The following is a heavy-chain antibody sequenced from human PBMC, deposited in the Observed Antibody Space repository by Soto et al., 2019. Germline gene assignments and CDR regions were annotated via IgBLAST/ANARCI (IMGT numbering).Heavy chain of an antibody. CDR2: IWYDGSNK. D-gene: IGHD2-15*01. CDR1: GFTFSSYG. V-gene: IGHV3-33*01. J-gene: IGHJ6*03. Sequence: QVQLVESGGGVVQPGRSLRLSCAASGFTFSSYGMHWVRQAPGKGLEWVAVIWYDGSNKYYADSVKGRFTISRDNSKNTLYLQMNSLRAEDTAVYYCARMGYCSGGSCYPSGWDYYYYYMDVWGKGTTVTVSS. CDR3: ARMGYCSGGSCYPSGWDYYYYYMDV.